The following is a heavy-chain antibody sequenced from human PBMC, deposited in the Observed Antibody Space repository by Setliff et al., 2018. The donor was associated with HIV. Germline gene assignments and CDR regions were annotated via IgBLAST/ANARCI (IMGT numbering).Heavy chain of an antibody. J-gene: IGHJ4*02. CDR3: VIVGPWYYGRSGYLASWDY. CDR1: GFTFNHYA. CDR2: TIPMSDIP. Sequence: GASVKVSCKASGFTFNHYALSWVRQAPGQRPEWMGGTIPMSDIPNYAQNFQGRVTITADHSTTTTYMELSSLSSEDTAVYYCVIVGPWYYGRSGYLASWDYWGQGTQVTVSS. V-gene: IGHV1-69*10. D-gene: IGHD3-22*01.